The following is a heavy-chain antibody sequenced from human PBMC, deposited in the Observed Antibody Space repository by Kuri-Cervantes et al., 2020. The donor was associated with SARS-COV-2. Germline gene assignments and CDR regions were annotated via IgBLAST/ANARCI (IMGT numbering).Heavy chain of an antibody. CDR3: ARVSGDYVIFEYFDY. Sequence: GESLKISCAASGFDFSDYVIYWVRQAPSKGLEWVAFIWYDGSDKDYADSVKGRFTISRDNAQNTVYLQMNSLRAEDTAVYYCARVSGDYVIFEYFDYWGHGTLVTVSS. CDR1: GFDFSDYV. J-gene: IGHJ4*01. CDR2: IWYDGSDK. D-gene: IGHD4-17*01. V-gene: IGHV3-30*02.